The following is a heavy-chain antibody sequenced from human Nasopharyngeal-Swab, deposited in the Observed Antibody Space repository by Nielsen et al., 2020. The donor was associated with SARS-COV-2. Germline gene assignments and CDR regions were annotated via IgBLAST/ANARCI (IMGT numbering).Heavy chain of an antibody. V-gene: IGHV1-2*02. CDR1: GYTFTSYA. Sequence: ASVKVSCKASGYTFTSYAMHWVRQAPGQGLEWMGWINPNSGGTNYAQKFQGRVTMTRDTSISTAYMELSRLRSDDTAVYYCARDLKGSSWYHYYYGMDVWGQGTTVTVSS. J-gene: IGHJ6*02. D-gene: IGHD6-13*01. CDR2: INPNSGGT. CDR3: ARDLKGSSWYHYYYGMDV.